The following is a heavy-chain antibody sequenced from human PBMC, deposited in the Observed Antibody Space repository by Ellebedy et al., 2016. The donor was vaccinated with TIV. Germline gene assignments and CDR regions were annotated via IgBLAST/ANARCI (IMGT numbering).Heavy chain of an antibody. V-gene: IGHV4-59*08. CDR2: THYSGST. J-gene: IGHJ4*02. D-gene: IGHD2-8*01. CDR1: AYSISSYY. CDR3: ARMLPERLEY. Sequence: MPSETLSLTCTVSAYSISSYYWSWIRQPPGKGLKWIGYTHYSGSTDYNPSLKSRVNISVDISKNQFSLKVSSVTAADTAVYYCARMLPERLEYWGQGTLVTVSS.